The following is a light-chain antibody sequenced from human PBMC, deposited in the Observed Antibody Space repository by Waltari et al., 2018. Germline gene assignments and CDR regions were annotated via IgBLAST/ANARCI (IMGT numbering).Light chain of an antibody. CDR1: SRDVGFYNL. CDR2: EVI. V-gene: IGLV2-23*02. CDR3: CSYVGRNIWV. J-gene: IGLJ3*02. Sequence: QSALTQPASVPASPGQSSTISCTRTSRDVGFYNLVSWYQQHQDKAPKLLVYEVIERPSGVSNRFSGAKSGNTASLTISGLQAEDEADYYCCSYVGRNIWVFGGGTKVTVL.